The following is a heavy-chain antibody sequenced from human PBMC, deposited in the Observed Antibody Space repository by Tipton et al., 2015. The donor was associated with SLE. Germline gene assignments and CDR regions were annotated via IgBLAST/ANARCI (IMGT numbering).Heavy chain of an antibody. V-gene: IGHV3-23*01. CDR1: GGSISSGDYY. CDR2: ISGSGGST. D-gene: IGHD1-26*01. J-gene: IGHJ4*02. Sequence: GSLRLSCTVSGGSISSGDYYWSWIRQPPGKGLEWVSAISGSGGSTYYADSVKGRFTISRDNSKNTLYLQMNSLRAEDTAVYYCAKGRWDDYFDYWGQGTLVTVSS. CDR3: AKGRWDDYFDY.